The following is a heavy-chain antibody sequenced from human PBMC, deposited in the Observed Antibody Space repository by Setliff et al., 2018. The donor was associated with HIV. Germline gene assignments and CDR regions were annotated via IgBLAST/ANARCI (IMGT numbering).Heavy chain of an antibody. Sequence: SEPLSLTCTVSGGSISSSSYYWGWIRQPPGKGLEWIGSIYYSGSTYYNPSLKSRVTISVDTSKNQFSLKLSSVTAADTAVYYCASPASGGSSGQYHYWGQGTLVTVPQ. CDR3: ASPASGGSSGQYHY. CDR2: IYYSGST. J-gene: IGHJ4*02. D-gene: IGHD6-19*01. CDR1: GGSISSSSYY. V-gene: IGHV4-39*01.